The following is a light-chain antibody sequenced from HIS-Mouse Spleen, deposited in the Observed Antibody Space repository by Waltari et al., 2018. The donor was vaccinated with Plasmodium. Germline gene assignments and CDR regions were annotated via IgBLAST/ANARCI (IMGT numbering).Light chain of an antibody. J-gene: IGLJ3*02. CDR1: ALPKKY. V-gene: IGLV3-10*01. CDR2: EDI. Sequence: SYELTQPPSVSVSPGQTARITCPGDALPKKYAYWYQQKSGQAPLLVIYEDIKRPAGNPERFSGSSSGTMATLTIRGAQVEDEADYYCYSTDSSGNHRVFGGGTKLTVL. CDR3: YSTDSSGNHRV.